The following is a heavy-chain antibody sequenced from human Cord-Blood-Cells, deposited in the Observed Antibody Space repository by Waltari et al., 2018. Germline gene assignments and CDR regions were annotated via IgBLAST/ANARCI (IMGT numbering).Heavy chain of an antibody. CDR3: ARDGDVDTAMVTYY. Sequence: EVQLVESGGGLIQPGGSQRLSCAASGFTVSSNYMSWVRQAPGKGLEWVSVIYSGGSTYYADSVKGRFTISRDNSKNTLYLQMNSLRAEDTAVYYCARDGDVDTAMVTYYWGQGTLVTVSS. CDR1: GFTVSSNY. D-gene: IGHD5-18*01. J-gene: IGHJ4*02. CDR2: IYSGGST. V-gene: IGHV3-53*01.